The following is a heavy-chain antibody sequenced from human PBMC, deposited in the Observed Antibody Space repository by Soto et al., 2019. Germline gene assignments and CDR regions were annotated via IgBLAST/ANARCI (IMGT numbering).Heavy chain of an antibody. CDR2: IYWDDDK. D-gene: IGHD6-13*01. J-gene: IGHJ5*02. Sequence: QITLKESGPTLVKPTQTLTLTCTFSGFSLNTSGVGVAWIRQPPGKALEWLALIYWDDDKRYSPSLKSRLTITKDTSKNQVVLTMTNMDPVDTATYYCARADSSSLFDPWGQGTLVTVSS. V-gene: IGHV2-5*02. CDR3: ARADSSSLFDP. CDR1: GFSLNTSGVG.